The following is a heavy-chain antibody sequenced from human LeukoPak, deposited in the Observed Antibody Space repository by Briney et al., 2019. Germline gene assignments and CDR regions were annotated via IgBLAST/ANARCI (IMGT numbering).Heavy chain of an antibody. D-gene: IGHD6-13*01. CDR1: GGSISSSSYY. CDR3: ARAPGYSSSYFDY. J-gene: IGHJ4*02. V-gene: IGHV4-39*07. CDR2: IYYSGST. Sequence: PSETLSLTCTVSGGSISSSSYYWGWIRQPPGQGLEWIGSIYYSGSTYYNPSLKSRVTISVDTSKNQFSLKLSSVTAADTAVYYCARAPGYSSSYFDYWGQGTLVTVSS.